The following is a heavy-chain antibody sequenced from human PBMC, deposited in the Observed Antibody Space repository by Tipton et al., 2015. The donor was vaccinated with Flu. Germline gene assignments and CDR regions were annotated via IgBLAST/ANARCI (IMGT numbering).Heavy chain of an antibody. CDR2: IYDYGTT. J-gene: IGHJ6*02. Sequence: TLSLTCTVSGGSISGYYWSWIRQPPGKGLERIGYIYDYGTTYYKPSLQSRASISADTSKNQVTLRLTSVTAADTAKYYCARAVWEAGVDFYYFGMAVWGQGPSVPVSS. CDR1: GGSISGYY. CDR3: ARAVWEAGVDFYYFGMAV. D-gene: IGHD6-19*01. V-gene: IGHV4-59*01.